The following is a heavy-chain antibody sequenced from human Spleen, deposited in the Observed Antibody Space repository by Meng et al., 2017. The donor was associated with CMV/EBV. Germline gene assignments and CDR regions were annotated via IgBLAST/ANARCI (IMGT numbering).Heavy chain of an antibody. CDR2: IFYSGST. CDR1: GGSVSSRSYY. CDR3: ARGLGCSSASCNYYYGLDV. D-gene: IGHD2-2*01. Sequence: SETLSLTCTVSGGSVSSRSYYWSWIRQPPGKGLEWIGYIFYSGSTNYNPSLKSRVTISVDTSKNQFSLNLKSLSAADTAVYYCARGLGCSSASCNYYYGLDVWGQGTTVTVSS. J-gene: IGHJ6*02. V-gene: IGHV4-61*01.